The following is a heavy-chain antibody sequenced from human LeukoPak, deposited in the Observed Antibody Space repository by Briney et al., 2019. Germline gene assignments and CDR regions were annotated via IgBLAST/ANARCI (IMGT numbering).Heavy chain of an antibody. CDR1: GFSVSNYY. V-gene: IGHV3-66*03. CDR3: ARDRAVTQVWVEFDS. D-gene: IGHD3-16*01. Sequence: QPGGSLRLSCAGSGFSVSNYYMNWVRQAPGKGLEWVSLIRDSGATFYAESVKGRFTISRDNSKNTIYLQMNRLRVEDTAAYVCARDRAVTQVWVEFDSWGQGTQVTVSS. J-gene: IGHJ5*01. CDR2: IRDSGAT.